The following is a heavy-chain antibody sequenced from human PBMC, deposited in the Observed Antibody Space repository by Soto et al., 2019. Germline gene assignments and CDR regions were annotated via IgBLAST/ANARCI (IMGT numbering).Heavy chain of an antibody. CDR3: AREIVVNTPDYYYGMDV. D-gene: IGHD3-22*01. Sequence: GASVKVSCKASRYTFTKYFTHWVRQAPGQGREWVGIINPSGGTTRYAQKFQGRVTMTRDTSTSTGYMELSSLRSEDTAVYYCAREIVVNTPDYYYGMDVWGQGTKVTV. CDR1: RYTFTKYF. V-gene: IGHV1-46*01. J-gene: IGHJ6*02. CDR2: INPSGGTT.